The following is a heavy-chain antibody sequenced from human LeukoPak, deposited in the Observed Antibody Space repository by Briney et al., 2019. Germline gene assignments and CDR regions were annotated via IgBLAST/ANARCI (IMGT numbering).Heavy chain of an antibody. J-gene: IGHJ6*03. Sequence: SETLSLTCSVSGGSISSYYWSWIRQPPGKGLEWIGYIYYSGSTYYNPSLKSRVTISVDTSKNQFSLKLSSVTAADTAVYYCASDYSNYGGDYYYYMDVWGKGTTVTVSS. D-gene: IGHD4-11*01. CDR3: ASDYSNYGGDYYYYMDV. CDR1: GGSISSYY. V-gene: IGHV4-59*12. CDR2: IYYSGST.